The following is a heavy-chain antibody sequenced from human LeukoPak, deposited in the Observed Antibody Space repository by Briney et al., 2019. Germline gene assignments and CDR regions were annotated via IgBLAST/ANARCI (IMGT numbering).Heavy chain of an antibody. CDR2: IYSGGST. CDR1: GFTVSSNY. CDR3: AKKSVPNTPPTFDY. D-gene: IGHD2-2*02. Sequence: GGSLRLSCAASGFTVSSNYMSWVRQAPGKGLEWVSVIYSGGSTYYADSVKGRFTISRDNSKNTLYLQMNSLRAEDTAVYYCAKKSVPNTPPTFDYWGQGALVTVHS. V-gene: IGHV3-53*01. J-gene: IGHJ4*02.